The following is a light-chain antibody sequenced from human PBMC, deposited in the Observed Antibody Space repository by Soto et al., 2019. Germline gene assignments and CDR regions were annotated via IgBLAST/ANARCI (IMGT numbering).Light chain of an antibody. CDR2: EVS. J-gene: IGLJ2*01. Sequence: QSALTQPASVSGSPGQSITISCTGTSSDVGGYNYVSWYQQHPGKAPKLMIYEVSNRPSGVSNRFSGSKSGNTASLTISGLQAEDEADYYCSSYTRSSTLRGVFGGGTKLTVL. CDR3: SSYTRSSTLRGV. CDR1: SSDVGGYNY. V-gene: IGLV2-14*01.